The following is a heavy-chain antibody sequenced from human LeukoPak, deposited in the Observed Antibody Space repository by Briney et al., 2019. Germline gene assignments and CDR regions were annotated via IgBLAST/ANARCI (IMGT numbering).Heavy chain of an antibody. D-gene: IGHD3-9*01. J-gene: IGHJ4*02. CDR1: GLTFRSYA. V-gene: IGHV3-23*01. CDR2: ISGSGGNT. Sequence: GGSLRLSCAASGLTFRSYAMTWVRQAPGKGLEWVSGISGSGGNTYYGDSVKGRFTISRDNSRNMLYLQMNSLRAEDTALYYCARGFDGNFDYWGQGTLVTVSP. CDR3: ARGFDGNFDY.